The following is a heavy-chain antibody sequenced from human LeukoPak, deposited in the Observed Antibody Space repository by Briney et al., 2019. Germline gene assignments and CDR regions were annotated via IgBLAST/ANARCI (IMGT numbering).Heavy chain of an antibody. CDR2: INHSGST. D-gene: IGHD3-3*01. CDR1: XGSXXGXX. V-gene: IGHV4-34*01. Sequence: SETLSLTCAVXXGSXXGXXWSWIRXPXXXXXXXXGEINHSGSTNYNPSLKSRVTISVDTSKNQFSLKLSAVTAADTAVYYCAREHYDFWSGSIDYWGQGTLVTVSS. CDR3: AREHYDFWSGSIDY. J-gene: IGHJ4*02.